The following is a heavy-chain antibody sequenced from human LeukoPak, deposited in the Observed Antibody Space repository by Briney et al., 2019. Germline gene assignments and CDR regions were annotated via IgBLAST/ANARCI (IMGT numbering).Heavy chain of an antibody. J-gene: IGHJ4*02. Sequence: GGFLRLSCAASVFTFTSYPMSWVRQAPWKGPEWVSGTSDRGDYTYYADSVKGRFTISRDNSKNTLYLQMNSLRAEDTALYFCAKKAQYNGNYPLDYWGQGTLVTVSS. CDR1: VFTFTSYP. D-gene: IGHD1-26*01. CDR2: TSDRGDYT. V-gene: IGHV3-23*01. CDR3: AKKAQYNGNYPLDY.